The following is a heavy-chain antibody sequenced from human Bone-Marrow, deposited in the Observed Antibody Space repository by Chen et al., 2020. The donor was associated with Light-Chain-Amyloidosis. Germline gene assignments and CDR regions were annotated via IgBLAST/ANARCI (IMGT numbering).Heavy chain of an antibody. V-gene: IGHV4-31*03. CDR2: IYYSGST. J-gene: IGHJ4*02. CDR1: GGSISSGGYY. Sequence: QVQLQESGPGLVKPSQTLSLTCTVSGGSISSGGYYWSWIRQHPGKGLEWIGYIYYSGSTHYNPTLKSRVTISVDTSKNQFSLKLSSVTAADTAVYYCARGRDYYDSSGYSYYFDYWGQGTLVTVSS. D-gene: IGHD3-22*01. CDR3: ARGRDYYDSSGYSYYFDY.